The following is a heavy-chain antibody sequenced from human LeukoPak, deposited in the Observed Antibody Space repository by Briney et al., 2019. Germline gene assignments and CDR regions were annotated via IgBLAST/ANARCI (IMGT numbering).Heavy chain of an antibody. CDR3: ASLLYGGNL. V-gene: IGHV1-18*01. CDR1: GYTFTSYG. CDR2: IGAYNGNT. J-gene: IGHJ3*01. D-gene: IGHD4-23*01. Sequence: ASVKVSCKASGYTFTSYGISWVRQAPGQGLEWMGWIGAYNGNTNYAQKLQGRVTMTTDTSTSTAYMELRSLRSEDTAVYYYASLLYGGNLWGQGTMVTVSS.